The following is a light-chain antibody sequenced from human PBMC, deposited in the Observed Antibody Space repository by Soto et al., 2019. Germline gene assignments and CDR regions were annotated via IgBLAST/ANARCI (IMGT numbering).Light chain of an antibody. CDR2: RAS. Sequence: IVMTQSPATLSVSPGERATLSCRASQNIYSNVAWYQQIPGQAPRLLIYRASTRAPGIPARFSGSGSGTEFTLTISSLQSEDFTVYSCLQYHNLWAFGQGTKVEIK. CDR1: QNIYSN. J-gene: IGKJ1*01. V-gene: IGKV3-15*01. CDR3: LQYHNLWA.